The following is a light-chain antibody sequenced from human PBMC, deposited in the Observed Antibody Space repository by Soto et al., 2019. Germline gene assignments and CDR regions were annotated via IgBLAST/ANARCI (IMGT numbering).Light chain of an antibody. CDR2: NTD. V-gene: IGLV1-44*01. J-gene: IGLJ1*01. CDR1: GSNIGSNS. Sequence: QSVLTQPPSASGTPGQRVTISCSGSGSNIGSNSVNWYQQLPGTAPKLLIYNTDQRPSGVPDRLSGSKSGTSASLAISGLQSEDEADYYCAAWDDSLNGHVFGTGTKVTVL. CDR3: AAWDDSLNGHV.